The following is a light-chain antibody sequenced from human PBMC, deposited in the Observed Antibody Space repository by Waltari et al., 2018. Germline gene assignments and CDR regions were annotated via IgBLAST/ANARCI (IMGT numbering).Light chain of an antibody. V-gene: IGKV3-15*01. J-gene: IGKJ4*01. CDR1: QSVRTN. CDR2: GAS. Sequence: VLLTQSPASLSVSPGDTVILSCRASQSVRTNLVWYQQKTGQAPRTIIYGASTRASGVPSRFSGSGSETDFTLIISSLQSEDAAVYFCQQYYVWPPITFGGGTKLEI. CDR3: QQYYVWPPIT.